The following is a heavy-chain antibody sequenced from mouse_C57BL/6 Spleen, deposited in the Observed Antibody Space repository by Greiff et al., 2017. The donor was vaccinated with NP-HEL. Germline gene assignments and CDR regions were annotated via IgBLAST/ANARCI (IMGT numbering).Heavy chain of an antibody. V-gene: IGHV5-12*01. Sequence: DVKLVESGGGLVQPGGSLKLSCAASGFTFSDYYMYWVRQTPEKRLEWVAYISNGGGSTYYLATVKGRFTISRDNAKNTLYLQMSRLKSEDTAMYYCARHDGSSYEGWYFDVWGTGTTVRLL. CDR3: ARHDGSSYEGWYFDV. CDR2: ISNGGGST. CDR1: GFTFSDYY. J-gene: IGHJ1*03. D-gene: IGHD1-1*01.